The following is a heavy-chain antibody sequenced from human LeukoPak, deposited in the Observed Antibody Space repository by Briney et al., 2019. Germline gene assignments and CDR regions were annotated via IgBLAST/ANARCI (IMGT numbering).Heavy chain of an antibody. CDR3: ARDGYSYGYLSWFDP. CDR1: GYTFTSYG. CDR2: ISAYNGNT. V-gene: IGHV1-18*01. J-gene: IGHJ5*02. Sequence: DSVKVSCKASGYTFTSYGISWVRQAPGQGLEWMGWISAYNGNTNYAQKLQGRVTMTTDTSTSTAYMELRSLRSDDTAVYYCARDGYSYGYLSWFDPWGQGTLVTVSS. D-gene: IGHD5-18*01.